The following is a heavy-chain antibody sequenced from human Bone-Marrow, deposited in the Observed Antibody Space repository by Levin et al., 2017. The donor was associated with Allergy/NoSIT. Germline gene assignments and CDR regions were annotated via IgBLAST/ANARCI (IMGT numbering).Heavy chain of an antibody. CDR2: ISYNGGST. V-gene: IGHV3-64*02. D-gene: IGHD2/OR15-2a*01. CDR1: GFTLSDFS. Sequence: LSLTCAASGFTLSDFSMHWVRQAPGKGLEYVSAISYNGGSTYYADSVQGRFYISRDNAKNTLFLQMGSLRAEDMAVYYCARVGNSGYFDYWGQGILVTVSS. CDR3: ARVGNSGYFDY. J-gene: IGHJ4*02.